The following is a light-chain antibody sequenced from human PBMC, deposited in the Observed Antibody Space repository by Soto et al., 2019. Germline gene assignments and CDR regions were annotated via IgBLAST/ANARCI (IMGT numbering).Light chain of an antibody. CDR1: SCDVGGYNY. CDR3: SSYTSSSTPV. Sequence: QSVLTQPASVSGSPGQSITISCTGTSCDVGGYNYVSWYQQHPGKAPKLMIYDVSNRPSGVSNRFSGSKSGNTASLTISGLQAEDEADYYCSSYTSSSTPVFGGGTQLTVL. CDR2: DVS. J-gene: IGLJ2*01. V-gene: IGLV2-14*01.